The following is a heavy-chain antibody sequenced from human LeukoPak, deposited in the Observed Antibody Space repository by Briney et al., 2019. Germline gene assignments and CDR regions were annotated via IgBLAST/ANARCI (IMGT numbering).Heavy chain of an antibody. D-gene: IGHD5-12*01. Sequence: SETLSLTCAVSGYSISSGYYRGWIRQPPGKGLEWIGSMYHSGSTYYNPSLKSRVSISVDTSKNQFSLKLSSVTAADTAVYYCARSRQGWWLLDYWGQGTLVTVSS. V-gene: IGHV4-38-2*01. CDR1: GYSISSGYY. CDR3: ARSRQGWWLLDY. J-gene: IGHJ4*02. CDR2: MYHSGST.